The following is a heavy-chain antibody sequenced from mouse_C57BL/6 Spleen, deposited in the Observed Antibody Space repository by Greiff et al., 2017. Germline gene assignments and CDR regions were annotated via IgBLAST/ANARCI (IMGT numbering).Heavy chain of an antibody. J-gene: IGHJ3*01. V-gene: IGHV1-15*01. CDR3: AKLSGTAWFDY. CDR1: GYTFTDYE. Sequence: VQLQQSGAELVRPGASVTLSCKASGYTFTDYEMHWVKQTPVHGLEWIGAIDPETGGTAYNQKFKGKATLTADKSSSTAYMELRSLTSGDSAVDYCAKLSGTAWFDYWGQGTLVTVSA. CDR2: IDPETGGT. D-gene: IGHD4-1*01.